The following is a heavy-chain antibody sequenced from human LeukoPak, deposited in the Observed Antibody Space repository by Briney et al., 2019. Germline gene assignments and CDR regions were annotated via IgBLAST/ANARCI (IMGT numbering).Heavy chain of an antibody. Sequence: SETLSLTCTVSGGSISSHYWSWIRQPPGKGLEWIGEINHSGSTNYNPSLKSRVTISVDTSKNQFSLKLSSVTAADTAVYYCATKVVVVAATLAGWFDPWGQGTLVTVSS. D-gene: IGHD2-15*01. CDR2: INHSGST. CDR3: ATKVVVVAATLAGWFDP. CDR1: GGSISSHY. J-gene: IGHJ5*02. V-gene: IGHV4-34*01.